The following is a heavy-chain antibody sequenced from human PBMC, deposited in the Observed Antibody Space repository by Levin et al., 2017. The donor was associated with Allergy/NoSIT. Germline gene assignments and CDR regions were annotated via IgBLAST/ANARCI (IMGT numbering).Heavy chain of an antibody. D-gene: IGHD6-13*01. CDR1: GFTFSTYG. CDR3: ARDRLAASGNGWCDP. Sequence: PGGSLRLSCAASGFTFSTYGMHWVRQAPGKGLEWLTFISYDGKNKYYIDSVKGRFTISRDNSKNTLFLQMSSLRVEDTAVYYCARDRLAASGNGWCDPWGQGTLVTVSS. V-gene: IGHV3-30*04. CDR2: ISYDGKNK. J-gene: IGHJ5*02.